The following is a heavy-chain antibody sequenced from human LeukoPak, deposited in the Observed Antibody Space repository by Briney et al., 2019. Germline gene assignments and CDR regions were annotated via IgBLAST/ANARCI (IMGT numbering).Heavy chain of an antibody. CDR1: GGSLCGYY. CDR2: LKHSGST. CDR3: ARGRGDYIGGSYRYYVSYYFDY. V-gene: IGHV4-34*01. J-gene: IGHJ4*02. D-gene: IGHD3-16*02. Sequence: PSETLSLPCAVYGGSLCGYYWRWIPDPPGEGLEWIGELKHSGSTNYNSSLKSRVTISVDPSKNHFSLKLSSVTAADTAVYYCARGRGDYIGGSYRYYVSYYFDYWGQGTLVTVSS.